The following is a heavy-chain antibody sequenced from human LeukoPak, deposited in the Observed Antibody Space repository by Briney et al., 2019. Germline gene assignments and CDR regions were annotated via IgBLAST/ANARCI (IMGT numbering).Heavy chain of an antibody. V-gene: IGHV3-23*01. J-gene: IGHJ3*02. CDR2: ISGSGDST. CDR1: GFGFISYA. D-gene: IGHD2-2*02. Sequence: GASLRLSCGASGFGFISYAMSWVRQAPGKGLEWVSGISGSGDSTYYADSVKGRFTLSRDNSKNTVYLQMNSLRAEDTAVYYCAKVASSCSRTSCYMDAFDIWGQGTMVTVSS. CDR3: AKVASSCSRTSCYMDAFDI.